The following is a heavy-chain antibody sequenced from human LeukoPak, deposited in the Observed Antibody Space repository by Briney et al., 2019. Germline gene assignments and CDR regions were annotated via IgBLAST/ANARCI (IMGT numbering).Heavy chain of an antibody. Sequence: GASVKVSCEASGYTFTSYDINWVRQATGQGLEWMGWMNPNSGNTGYAQKFQGRVTMTRNTSISTAYMELSSLRSEDTAVYYCARASRRGWLQLYYFDYWGQGTLVTVSS. CDR3: ARASRRGWLQLYYFDY. CDR2: MNPNSGNT. J-gene: IGHJ4*02. V-gene: IGHV1-8*01. D-gene: IGHD5-24*01. CDR1: GYTFTSYD.